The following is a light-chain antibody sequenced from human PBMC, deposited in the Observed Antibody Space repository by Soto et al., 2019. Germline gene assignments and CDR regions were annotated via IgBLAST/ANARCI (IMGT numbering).Light chain of an antibody. V-gene: IGKV3-15*01. CDR3: QQYNNWPYT. Sequence: EVVITQSPATLSVSPGERVTLSCRASQDVTSNIAWYQQKHGQAPRLLMFGTSTRATDIPARFSGRGSGTEVTLIISSLQSEEFAVYYCQQYNNWPYTFGQGTNLEI. J-gene: IGKJ2*01. CDR1: QDVTSN. CDR2: GTS.